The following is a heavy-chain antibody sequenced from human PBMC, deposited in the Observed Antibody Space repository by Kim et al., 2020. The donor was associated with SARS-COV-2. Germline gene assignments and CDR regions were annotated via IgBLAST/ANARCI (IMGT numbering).Heavy chain of an antibody. CDR3: TNWNDEYCYGMDV. V-gene: IGHV3-73*01. CDR1: GFTFSGSA. Sequence: GGSLRLSCAASGFTFSGSAMHWVRQASGKGLEWVGRIRSKANSYATAYAASVKGRFTISRDDSKNTAYLQMNSLKTEDTAVYYCTNWNDEYCYGMDVWGQGTTVTVSS. J-gene: IGHJ6*02. CDR2: IRSKANSYAT. D-gene: IGHD1-1*01.